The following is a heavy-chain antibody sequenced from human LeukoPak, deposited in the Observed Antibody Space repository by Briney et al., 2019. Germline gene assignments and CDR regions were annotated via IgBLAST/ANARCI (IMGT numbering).Heavy chain of an antibody. CDR2: ISGSGGST. J-gene: IGHJ5*02. D-gene: IGHD5-12*01. Sequence: GGSLRLSCAASGFTFSSYAMSWARQAPGKGLEWVSAISGSGGSTYYADSVKGRFTISRDNSKNTLYLQMNSLRAEDTAVYYCAKKVTDIVATRRRGAYNWFDPWGQGTLVTVSS. CDR1: GFTFSSYA. CDR3: AKKVTDIVATRRRGAYNWFDP. V-gene: IGHV3-23*01.